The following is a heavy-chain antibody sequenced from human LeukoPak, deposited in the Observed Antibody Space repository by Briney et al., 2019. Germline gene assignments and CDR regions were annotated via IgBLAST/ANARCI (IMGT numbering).Heavy chain of an antibody. D-gene: IGHD4-17*01. CDR1: GFTFSSLG. J-gene: IGHJ4*02. V-gene: IGHV3-30*02. CDR2: IRYDGSDK. CDR3: ATTTVTAF. Sequence: DPGGSLRLSCAASGFTFSSLGMHWVRHAPGKGLEWVAFIRYDGSDKYYADSVKGRFTISRDNSKNTLYLQMNSLRAEDTAVYYCATTTVTAFWGQGTLATVSS.